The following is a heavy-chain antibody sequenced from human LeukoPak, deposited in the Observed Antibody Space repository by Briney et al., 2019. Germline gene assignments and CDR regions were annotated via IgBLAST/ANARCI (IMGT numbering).Heavy chain of an antibody. CDR2: IIPILGIA. CDR1: GGTFSSYT. V-gene: IGHV1-69*04. D-gene: IGHD6-13*01. Sequence: SVKVSCKASGGTFSSYTISWVRQAPGQGLEWMGRIIPILGIANYAQKFQGRVTITADKSTSTAYMELSSLRSEDTAVYYCAREGSSSWYVPFDYWGQGTLVTVSS. J-gene: IGHJ4*02. CDR3: AREGSSSWYVPFDY.